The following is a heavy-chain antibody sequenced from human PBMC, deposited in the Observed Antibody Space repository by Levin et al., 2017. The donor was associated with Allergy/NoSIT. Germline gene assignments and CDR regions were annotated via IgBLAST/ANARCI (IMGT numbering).Heavy chain of an antibody. J-gene: IGHJ4*02. V-gene: IGHV3-21*06. Sequence: GESLKISCAASGFTFSSYCMNWVRQAPGKGLEWVSSISSSSGYIYYADSVKGRFTISRDDGKNSLYLQMNGLGAEDTAVYYCARARDYYDSNGYYPYYFDSWGKGTLVTVSS. D-gene: IGHD3-22*01. CDR1: GFTFSSYC. CDR2: ISSSSGYI. CDR3: ARARDYYDSNGYYPYYFDS.